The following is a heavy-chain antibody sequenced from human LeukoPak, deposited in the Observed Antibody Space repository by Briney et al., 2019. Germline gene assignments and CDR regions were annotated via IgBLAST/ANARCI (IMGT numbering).Heavy chain of an antibody. CDR1: GFTLTNNA. V-gene: IGHV3-23*01. D-gene: IGHD3-16*02. CDR3: AKTAGGSIYGYIEY. CDR2: ISGNDGST. Sequence: GGSLRLSCAASGFTLTNNAMSWVRQAPGKGLEWVSVISGNDGSTYYAHSVKGRFTISRDNSRNTLYLQMNSLRAEDTAIYSCAKTAGGSIYGYIEYWGQGILVTVSS. J-gene: IGHJ4*02.